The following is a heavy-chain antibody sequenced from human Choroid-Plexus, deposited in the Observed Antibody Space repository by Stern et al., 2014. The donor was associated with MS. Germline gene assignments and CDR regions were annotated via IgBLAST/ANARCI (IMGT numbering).Heavy chain of an antibody. J-gene: IGHJ4*02. CDR1: GFTFSNFG. Sequence: QLVQSGGGVAQPGRPLILSCAASGFTFSNFGMHWVRQAPGKGLEWVALISYDGSDKYYADHVKGRFTIFRDNSKNALYMHMNSLRAEGTAVYYCAKDRQWSTYFFDYWGQGALVTVSS. V-gene: IGHV3-30*18. D-gene: IGHD2-15*01. CDR2: ISYDGSDK. CDR3: AKDRQWSTYFFDY.